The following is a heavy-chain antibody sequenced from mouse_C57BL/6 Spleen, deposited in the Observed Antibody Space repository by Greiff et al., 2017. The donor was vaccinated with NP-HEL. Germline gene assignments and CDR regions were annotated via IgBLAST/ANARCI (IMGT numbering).Heavy chain of an antibody. CDR3: ARCWGAYYSNYGAMDY. D-gene: IGHD2-5*01. V-gene: IGHV1-26*01. CDR2: INPNNGGT. CDR1: GYTFTDYY. J-gene: IGHJ4*01. Sequence: EVQLQQSGPELVKPGASVKISCKASGYTFTDYYMNWVKQSHGKSLEWIGDINPNNGGTSYNQKFKGKATLTVDKSSSTAYMELRSLPSEDSAVYYCARCWGAYYSNYGAMDYWGQGTSVTVAS.